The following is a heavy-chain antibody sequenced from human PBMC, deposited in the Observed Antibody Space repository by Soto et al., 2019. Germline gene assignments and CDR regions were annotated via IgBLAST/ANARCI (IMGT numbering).Heavy chain of an antibody. V-gene: IGHV3-73*01. Sequence: QPGGSLRLSCTASGFSFSGSAMHWVRQASGKGLEWVGRIRSKSNKYATLYAASVKGRFTISRDDSQNTAYLQMESLKSEDTAVYYCSSGSYYSSYWGQGTLVTVSS. CDR3: SSGSYYSSY. CDR2: IRSKSNKYAT. D-gene: IGHD1-26*01. CDR1: GFSFSGSA. J-gene: IGHJ4*02.